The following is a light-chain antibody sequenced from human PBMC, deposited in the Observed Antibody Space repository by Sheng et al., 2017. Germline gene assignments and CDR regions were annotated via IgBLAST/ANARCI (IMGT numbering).Light chain of an antibody. J-gene: IGLJ2*01. CDR3: QSLDSSDTWV. CDR2: KDS. V-gene: IGLV3-25*03. CDR1: ALAKQY. Sequence: SSELTKPPSVSVSPGRTARITCSGDALAKQYTYWHQQKAGQAPVLVMYKDSERAPGIPERFSGSISGTTVTLTISGVKEEDEADYHCQSLDSSDTWVFGGGTRLTV.